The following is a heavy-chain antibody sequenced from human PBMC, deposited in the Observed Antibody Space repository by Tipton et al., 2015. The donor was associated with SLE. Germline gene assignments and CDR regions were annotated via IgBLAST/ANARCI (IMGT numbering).Heavy chain of an antibody. J-gene: IGHJ3*02. V-gene: IGHV1-2*02. CDR2: INPNSGGT. CDR3: ARGVDTGDGGAFDI. Sequence: QLVQSGSELKKPGASVKVSCKASGYTFTSYAMNWVRQAPGQGLEWMGWINPNSGGTNYAQKFQGRVTMTRDTSISTAYMELSRLRSDDTAVYYCARGVDTGDGGAFDIWGQGTMVTVSS. CDR1: GYTFTSYA. D-gene: IGHD7-27*01.